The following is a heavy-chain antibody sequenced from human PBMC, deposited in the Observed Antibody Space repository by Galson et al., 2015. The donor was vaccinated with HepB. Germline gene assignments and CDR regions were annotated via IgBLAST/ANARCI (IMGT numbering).Heavy chain of an antibody. J-gene: IGHJ3*01. Sequence: LSLTCAVYGGSFSGYYWSWIRQPPGKGLEWIGEINHSGSTYYNPSLKSRVTISVDTSNTQLSLKLSSVTAADTAVYYCAKARRTDNWYSDFDVWGQGTLVTVSP. V-gene: IGHV4-34*01. CDR1: GGSFSGYY. D-gene: IGHD5-24*01. CDR3: AKARRTDNWYSDFDV. CDR2: INHSGST.